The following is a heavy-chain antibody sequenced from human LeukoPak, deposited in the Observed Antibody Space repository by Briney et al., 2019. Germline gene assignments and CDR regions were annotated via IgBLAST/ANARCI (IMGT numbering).Heavy chain of an antibody. Sequence: PSGTLSLTCAVSGGSISSSNWWSWVRQPPGEGLEWIGEIYHSGSTKYNPSLKSRVTISVDKSKNQFSLKLSSVTAADTAVYYCAKRGSYYGSGSSDYWGQGTLVTVSS. V-gene: IGHV4-4*02. CDR3: AKRGSYYGSGSSDY. CDR2: IYHSGST. J-gene: IGHJ4*02. CDR1: GGSISSSNW. D-gene: IGHD3-10*01.